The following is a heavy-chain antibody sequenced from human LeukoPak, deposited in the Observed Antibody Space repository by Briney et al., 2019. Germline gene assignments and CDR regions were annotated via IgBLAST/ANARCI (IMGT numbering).Heavy chain of an antibody. CDR1: GGTFSNYA. Sequence: SVKVSCKASGGTFSNYAISWVRQAPEHGLEWMGGIIPLFGTANYAQNFQGRVTITADKSTSTAYMELSSLRSEDTAVYYCAREAPGVAGFFDYWGQGTLVTVSS. J-gene: IGHJ4*02. CDR2: IIPLFGTA. V-gene: IGHV1-69*06. D-gene: IGHD6-19*01. CDR3: AREAPGVAGFFDY.